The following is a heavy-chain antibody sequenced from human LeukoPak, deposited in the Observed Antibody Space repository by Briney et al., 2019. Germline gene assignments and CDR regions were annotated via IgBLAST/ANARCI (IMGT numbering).Heavy chain of an antibody. D-gene: IGHD3-10*01. CDR1: GFTFSSYG. V-gene: IGHV3-30*02. CDR2: IRYDGSNK. CDR3: AKGNYYGSGSYDYYMDV. J-gene: IGHJ6*03. Sequence: PGGSLRLSCAASGFTFSSYGMHWVRQAPGKGLEWVAFIRYDGSNKYYADSVKGRFTISRDNSKNTLYPQMNSLRAEDTAVYYCAKGNYYGSGSYDYYMDVWGKGTTVTISS.